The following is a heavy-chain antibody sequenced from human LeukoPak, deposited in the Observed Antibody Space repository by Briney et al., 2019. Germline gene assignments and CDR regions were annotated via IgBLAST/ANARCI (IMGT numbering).Heavy chain of an antibody. V-gene: IGHV3-30*18. CDR1: GFTFSSYG. Sequence: GGSLRLSCAASGFTFSSYGMHWVRQAPGKGLEWVAVISYDGSNKYYADSVKGRFTISRDNSKNTLYLQMNSLRAEDTAVYYCAKVKRYQLLRGYCDYWGQGTLVTVSS. CDR2: ISYDGSNK. J-gene: IGHJ4*02. CDR3: AKVKRYQLLRGYCDY. D-gene: IGHD2-2*01.